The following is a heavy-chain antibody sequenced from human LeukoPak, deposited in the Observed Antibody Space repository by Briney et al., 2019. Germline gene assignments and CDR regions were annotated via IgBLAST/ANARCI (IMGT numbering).Heavy chain of an antibody. J-gene: IGHJ4*02. CDR3: AKGGRYCSGGNCFAIDY. D-gene: IGHD2-15*01. Sequence: GGSLRLSCAASGFTFSSYGMHWVRQAPGKGLEWVAVLAYDGGNKYYADSVKGRFTITRDNSKNTLHLQMNSLRAEDTAVYYCAKGGRYCSGGNCFAIDYWGQGTLVTVSS. CDR1: GFTFSSYG. V-gene: IGHV3-30*18. CDR2: LAYDGGNK.